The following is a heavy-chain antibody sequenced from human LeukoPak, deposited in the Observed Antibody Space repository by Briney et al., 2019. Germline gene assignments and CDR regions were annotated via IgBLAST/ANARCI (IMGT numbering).Heavy chain of an antibody. CDR1: GGSFSGYY. V-gene: IGHV4-34*01. J-gene: IGHJ5*02. CDR2: INHSGST. CDR3: ARGPRIAVAIRYLRFDP. D-gene: IGHD6-19*01. Sequence: PSETLSLTCAVYGGSFSGYYWSWIRQPPGKGLEWIREINHSGSTNYNPSLKSRVTISVDTSKNQFSLKLSSVTAADTAVYYCARGPRIAVAIRYLRFDPWGQGTLVTVSS.